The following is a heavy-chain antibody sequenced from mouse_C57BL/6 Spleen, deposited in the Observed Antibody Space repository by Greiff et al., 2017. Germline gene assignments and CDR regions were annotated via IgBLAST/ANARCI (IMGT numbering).Heavy chain of an antibody. J-gene: IGHJ1*03. CDR3: AREGDGYSWYFDV. D-gene: IGHD2-3*01. CDR2: INYDGSST. V-gene: IGHV5-16*01. CDR1: GFTFSDYY. Sequence: DVKLVESEGGLVQPGSSMKLSCTASGFTFSDYYMAWVRQVPEKGLEWVANINYDGSSTYYLDSLKSRFIISRDNAKNILYLQMSSLKSEDTATYYCAREGDGYSWYFDVWGTGTTVTVSS.